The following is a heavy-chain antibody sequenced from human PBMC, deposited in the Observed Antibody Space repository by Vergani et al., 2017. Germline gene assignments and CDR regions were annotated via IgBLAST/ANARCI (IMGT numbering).Heavy chain of an antibody. CDR2: IIPILGIA. CDR3: ARGINYYDSSGYYFGSPGEGRNWFDP. Sequence: QVQLVQSGAEVKKPGSSVKVSCKASGGTFSSYTISWVRQAPGQGLEWMGRIIPILGIANYAQKFQGRVTITADKSTSTAYMELSSLRSEDTAVYYCARGINYYDSSGYYFGSPGEGRNWFDPWGQGTLVTVSS. D-gene: IGHD3-22*01. V-gene: IGHV1-69*02. J-gene: IGHJ5*02. CDR1: GGTFSSYT.